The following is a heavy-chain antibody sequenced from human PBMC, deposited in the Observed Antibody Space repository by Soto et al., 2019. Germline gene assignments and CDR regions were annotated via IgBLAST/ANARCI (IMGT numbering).Heavy chain of an antibody. D-gene: IGHD3-16*02. CDR2: IYYSGGT. V-gene: IGHV4-31*03. J-gene: IGHJ4*02. Sequence: PSETLSLTCTVSGGSISSGGYYWSWIRQHPGKGLEWIGYIYYSGGTYYNPSLKSRVTISVDTSKNQFSLKLSSVTAADTAVYYCAREDPFGDYVWGSYRYTSGYFDYWGQGTLVTVSS. CDR1: GGSISSGGYY. CDR3: AREDPFGDYVWGSYRYTSGYFDY.